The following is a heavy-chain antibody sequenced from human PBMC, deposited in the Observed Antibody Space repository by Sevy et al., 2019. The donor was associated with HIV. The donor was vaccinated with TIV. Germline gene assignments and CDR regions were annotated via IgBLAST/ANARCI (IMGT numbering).Heavy chain of an antibody. CDR2: IYDVSST. CDR3: ATQSGYSTSPGAFDI. V-gene: IGHV3-53*01. J-gene: IGHJ3*02. Sequence: GGSLRLSCAASGFTVSSNYMSWVRQAPGKGLEWVSLIYDVSSTYFADSVEGRFTISTDNSKSTLYLQMNSLRAEDTAVYYCATQSGYSTSPGAFDIWGQGTMVTVSS. D-gene: IGHD6-6*01. CDR1: GFTVSSNY.